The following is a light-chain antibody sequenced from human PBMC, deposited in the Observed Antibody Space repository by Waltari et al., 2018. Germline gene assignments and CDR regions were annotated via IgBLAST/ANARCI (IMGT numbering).Light chain of an antibody. CDR1: QSVSRS. V-gene: IGKV3-20*01. CDR2: GAS. CDR3: QHYVRLPVS. J-gene: IGKJ1*01. Sequence: EIVLTQSPGTLSLSPGESATPSCRASQSVSRSLAWYQQKPGQAPRLLIYGASSRATGVPDRFSGSGSGTDFSLTISRLEPEDFAVYYCQHYVRLPVSFGQGTRVEIK.